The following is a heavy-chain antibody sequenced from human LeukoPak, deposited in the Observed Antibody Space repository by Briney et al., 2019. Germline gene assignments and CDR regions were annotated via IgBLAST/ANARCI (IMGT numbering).Heavy chain of an antibody. CDR1: GFTFSSYS. CDR2: ISSSSSYI. D-gene: IGHD3-3*01. CDR3: ARDPNSYYDFWSGYYFDY. Sequence: PGGSLRLSCAASGFTFSSYSMNWVRQAPGKGLEWVSSISSSSSYIYYADSVKGRFTISRDNAKNSLYLQMNSLRAEDTAVYYCARDPNSYYDFWSGYYFDYWGQGTLVTVSP. J-gene: IGHJ4*02. V-gene: IGHV3-21*01.